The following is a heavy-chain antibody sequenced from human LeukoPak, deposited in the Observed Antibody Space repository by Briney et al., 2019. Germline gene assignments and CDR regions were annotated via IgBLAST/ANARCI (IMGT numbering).Heavy chain of an antibody. J-gene: IGHJ4*02. V-gene: IGHV3-48*03. CDR2: ISSSGSTI. CDR3: ARDSSSFGFDY. CDR1: GFTFSSYE. Sequence: GGSLRLSCAASGFTFSSYEMNWVRQAPGKGLEWVSYISSSGSTIYYADSVNGRFTISRDNAKNSLYLQMNSLRAEDTAVYYCARDSSSFGFDYWGQGTLVTVSS. D-gene: IGHD6-13*01.